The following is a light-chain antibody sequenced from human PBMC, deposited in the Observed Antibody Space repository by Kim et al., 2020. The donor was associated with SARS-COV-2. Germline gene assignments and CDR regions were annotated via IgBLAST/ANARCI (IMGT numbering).Light chain of an antibody. Sequence: ASVGGRVTITCQASQDINSYLYWYQQKPGKAPKLLIYDVSNLETGVPSRFSGRGSGTEFTFTISSLQPEDVATYYCQQYGDLPFTFGPGTKVDIK. V-gene: IGKV1-33*01. CDR1: QDINSY. J-gene: IGKJ3*01. CDR3: QQYGDLPFT. CDR2: DVS.